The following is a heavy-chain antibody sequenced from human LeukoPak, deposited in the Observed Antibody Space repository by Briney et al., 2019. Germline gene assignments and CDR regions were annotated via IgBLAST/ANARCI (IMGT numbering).Heavy chain of an antibody. J-gene: IGHJ4*02. CDR1: GGSFSGYY. CDR2: INHSGST. CDR3: ARGSSSGWSTFDY. V-gene: IGHV4-34*01. D-gene: IGHD6-19*01. Sequence: KTSETLSLTCAVYGGSFSGYYWSWIRQPLGKGLEWIGEINHSGSTNYNPSLKSRVTISVDTSKNQFSLKLSSVTAADTAVYYCARGSSSGWSTFDYWGQGTLVTVSS.